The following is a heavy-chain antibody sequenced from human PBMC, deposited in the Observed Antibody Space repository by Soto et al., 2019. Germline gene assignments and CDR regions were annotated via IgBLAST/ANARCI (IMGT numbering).Heavy chain of an antibody. CDR2: ISSDSDTI. Sequence: GGSLRLSCAGSGFTFGTYSMNWVRQAAGKGLEWIAYISSDSDTIQYADSVKGRFTIPRDNAKNSLYLQMNSLRDEDTAVYYCARLYYDYVWGQGTTVTVSS. V-gene: IGHV3-48*02. CDR3: ARLYYDYV. J-gene: IGHJ6*02. D-gene: IGHD3-3*01. CDR1: GFTFGTYS.